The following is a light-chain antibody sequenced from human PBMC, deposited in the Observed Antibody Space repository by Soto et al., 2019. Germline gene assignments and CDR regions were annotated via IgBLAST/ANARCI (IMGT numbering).Light chain of an antibody. V-gene: IGKV1-9*01. CDR3: QQYNRYPYT. Sequence: DIQLTQSPSFLSASVGDRVTITCRASQGISSYLAWYQQKPGKAPKLLIYKASSLESGVPSRFSGSGSGTEFTLTISSLQPDDFARYYCQQYNRYPYTFGQGTKVDI. CDR2: KAS. CDR1: QGISSY. J-gene: IGKJ2*01.